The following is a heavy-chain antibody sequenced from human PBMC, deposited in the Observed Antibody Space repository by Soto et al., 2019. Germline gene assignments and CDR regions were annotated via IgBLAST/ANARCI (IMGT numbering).Heavy chain of an antibody. Sequence: EVQVSESGRGLVQPGGSLRLSCTASGFTFSSSAMTWVRQAPGKGLEWVSAISGGDGSPSYADSVKGRFTISRDNSKNTLYLHMNSLRADDTAAYYCAKWHTYNYDSLAFSGFDCWGQGTLVTVSS. CDR1: GFTFSSSA. J-gene: IGHJ4*02. D-gene: IGHD3-16*01. V-gene: IGHV3-23*01. CDR3: AKWHTYNYDSLAFSGFDC. CDR2: ISGGDGSP.